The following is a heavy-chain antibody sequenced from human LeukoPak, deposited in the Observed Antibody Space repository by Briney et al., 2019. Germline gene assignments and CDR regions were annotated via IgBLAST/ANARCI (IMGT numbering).Heavy chain of an antibody. CDR1: GGSISSYY. CDR2: IYTSGST. Sequence: SETLSLTCTVSGGSISSYYWSWIRQPPGKGLEWIGYIYTSGSTNYNPSLKSRVTISADTSKNQFSLKLSSVTAADTAVYYCAKGDDLPYYYYYMDVWGKGTTVTVSS. J-gene: IGHJ6*03. V-gene: IGHV4-4*09. D-gene: IGHD3-16*01. CDR3: AKGDDLPYYYYYMDV.